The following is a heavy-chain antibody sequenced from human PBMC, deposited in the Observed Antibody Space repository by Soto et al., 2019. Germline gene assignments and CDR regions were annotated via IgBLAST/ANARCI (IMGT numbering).Heavy chain of an antibody. CDR2: IRSKANSYAT. CDR3: TSDTARVYYGMDV. Sequence: EVQLVESGGGLVQPGGSLTLSCAASGFTFSGSAMHWVRQASGKGLEWVGRIRSKANSYATAYAASVKGRFTISRDDSKNTADLVMNSRKTEDAAVYYCTSDTARVYYGMDVWGQGTTVAVSS. V-gene: IGHV3-73*02. CDR1: GFTFSGSA. D-gene: IGHD5-18*01. J-gene: IGHJ6*02.